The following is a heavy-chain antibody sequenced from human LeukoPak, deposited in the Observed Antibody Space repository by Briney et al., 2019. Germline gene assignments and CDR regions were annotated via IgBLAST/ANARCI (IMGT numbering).Heavy chain of an antibody. CDR2: INPHSGAT. Sequence: GASVTVSCKASVYGFSDVYFNWVRQAPGQGLEWMGWINPHSGATNYAQRFQGRGSMDASFDTAYMELSRLTSDDTAVYYCATSSTVTHTRDPWGQGTLVTVSS. D-gene: IGHD4-11*01. V-gene: IGHV1-2*02. CDR3: ATSSTVTHTRDP. J-gene: IGHJ5*02. CDR1: VYGFSDVY.